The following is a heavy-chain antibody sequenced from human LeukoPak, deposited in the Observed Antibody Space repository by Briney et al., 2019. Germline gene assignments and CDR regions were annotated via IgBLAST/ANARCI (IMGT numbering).Heavy chain of an antibody. V-gene: IGHV4-61*01. Sequence: SETLSLTCTVSGGSVSSGTYYWSWIRQPPGKGLEWIGYIYYSGSTNYNPSLKSRVTVSVDTSRNQCSLKLSSVTTADTAVYYCTRSTNLEAFDIWGQGTMVTVSS. D-gene: IGHD2-8*01. CDR3: TRSTNLEAFDI. CDR2: IYYSGST. J-gene: IGHJ3*02. CDR1: GGSVSSGTYY.